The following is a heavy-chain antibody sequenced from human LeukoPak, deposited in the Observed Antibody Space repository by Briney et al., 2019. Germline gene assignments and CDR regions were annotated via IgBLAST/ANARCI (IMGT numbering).Heavy chain of an antibody. CDR1: GFTFTTYA. Sequence: GGSLRLSCAASGFTFTTYAIHWVRQAPGKGLEWVAVISYDGGKQFYADSVKGRFTISRDNSRNTLFLQMNSLRVDDTAIYYSVWGGSSSWPAEADDSWGQGTKVTVSS. D-gene: IGHD6-13*01. J-gene: IGHJ3*02. CDR2: ISYDGGKQ. CDR3: VWGGSSSWPAEADDS. V-gene: IGHV3-30*04.